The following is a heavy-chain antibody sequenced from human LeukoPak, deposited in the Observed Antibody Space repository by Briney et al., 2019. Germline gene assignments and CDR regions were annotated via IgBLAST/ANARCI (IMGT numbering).Heavy chain of an antibody. CDR2: IYHSGNT. CDR3: AGTYSLYDPFDI. V-gene: IGHV4-38-2*01. J-gene: IGHJ3*02. D-gene: IGHD6-13*01. CDR1: GFTFSAYS. Sequence: PGGSLRLSCAASGFTFSAYSMNWVRQAPGKGLEWIGNIYHSGNTYYNPSLKSRVSLSVDTSENQFSLKLSSVTAADTAVYYCAGTYSLYDPFDIWGQGTMVTVSS.